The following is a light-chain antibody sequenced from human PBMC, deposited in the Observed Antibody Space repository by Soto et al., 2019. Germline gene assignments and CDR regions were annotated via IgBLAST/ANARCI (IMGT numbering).Light chain of an antibody. CDR1: SSDVGNYKY. CDR2: EVS. J-gene: IGLJ3*02. CDR3: SSYAGSNLGV. Sequence: QSALTQSPSASGSPGQSVTISCTGTSSDVGNYKYVSWYQQHPGKAPKLMIYEVSKRPSGVPDRFSGSKSGNTASLTVSGLQVEDEADYCCSSYAGSNLGVFGGGTKLTVL. V-gene: IGLV2-8*01.